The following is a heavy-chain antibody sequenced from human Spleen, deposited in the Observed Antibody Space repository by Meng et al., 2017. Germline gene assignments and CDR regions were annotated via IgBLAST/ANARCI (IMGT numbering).Heavy chain of an antibody. CDR2: IKSIPDGGTT. Sequence: GESLKISCAASGFTFSNAWMSWVRQAPGKGLEWVGRIKSIPDGGTTDYAAPVKGRFTISRDDAKNTVYLQMNSLRAEDTAVYYCARDADWVIFDHWGQGALVTVSS. CDR1: GFTFSNAW. V-gene: IGHV3-15*05. J-gene: IGHJ4*02. CDR3: ARDADWVIFDH. D-gene: IGHD3-9*01.